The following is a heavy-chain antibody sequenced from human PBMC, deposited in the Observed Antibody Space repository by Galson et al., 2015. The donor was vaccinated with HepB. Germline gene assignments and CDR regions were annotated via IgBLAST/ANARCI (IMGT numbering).Heavy chain of an antibody. CDR3: ARDSVVVTAKKPYYYYYGMDV. J-gene: IGHJ6*02. D-gene: IGHD2-21*02. CDR1: GFTFSSYS. CDR2: ISSSSSYI. V-gene: IGHV3-21*01. Sequence: SLRLSCAASGFTFSSYSMNWVRQAPGKGLEWVSSISSSSSYIYYADSVKGRFTISRDNAKNSLYLQMNSLRAEYTAVYYCARDSVVVTAKKPYYYYYGMDVWGQGTTVTVSS.